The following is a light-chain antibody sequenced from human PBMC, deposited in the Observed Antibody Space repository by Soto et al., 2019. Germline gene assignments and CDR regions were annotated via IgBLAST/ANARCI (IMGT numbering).Light chain of an antibody. Sequence: ELVLTESPASLSLSPGEGATLSCRASERISSQLVWNQQIPGQAPRLLIYDASNRATGVPARFSGSGSGTDFTLTISSLEPEDFAVYYCQQRLSWPITFGQGTRLEIK. CDR3: QQRLSWPIT. CDR1: ERISSQ. J-gene: IGKJ5*01. CDR2: DAS. V-gene: IGKV3-11*01.